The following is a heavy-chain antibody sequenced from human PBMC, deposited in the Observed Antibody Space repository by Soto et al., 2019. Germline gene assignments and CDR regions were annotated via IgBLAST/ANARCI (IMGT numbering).Heavy chain of an antibody. D-gene: IGHD4-4*01. J-gene: IGHJ4*02. V-gene: IGHV4-31*03. CDR3: ARAVYSNHVY. CDR1: GASISSGSYY. Sequence: QVQLQESGPGLVKPSQTLSLTCTVSGASISSGSYYWSWIRQLPGKGLEWIGYISNSGSTYYNPSLKSRVTISVDTSKNQFSLSVSSVTAADTAVYYCARAVYSNHVYWGQGTLVTVSS. CDR2: ISNSGST.